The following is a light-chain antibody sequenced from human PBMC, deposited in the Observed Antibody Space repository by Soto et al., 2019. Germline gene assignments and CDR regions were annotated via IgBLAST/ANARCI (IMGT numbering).Light chain of an antibody. CDR3: QSYDSTLSARYV. CDR2: GNN. CDR1: SSNIGAGYD. Sequence: QSVLTQPPSVSGATGQRVTISCTGSSSNIGAGYDVHWYQQRPGTAPKLLIFGNNNRPSGVPDRFSGSKSGTSASLAITGLQAEDEGDYYCQSYDSTLSARYVFGTGTKLTVL. J-gene: IGLJ1*01. V-gene: IGLV1-40*01.